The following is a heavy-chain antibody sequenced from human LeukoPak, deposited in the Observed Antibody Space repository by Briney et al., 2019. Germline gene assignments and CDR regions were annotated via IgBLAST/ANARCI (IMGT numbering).Heavy chain of an antibody. CDR2: ISGSGGST. J-gene: IGHJ6*03. V-gene: IGHV3-23*01. Sequence: PGGSLRLSCAASGFTFSSYGMSWVRQAPGKGLEWVSAISGSGGSTYYADSVKGRFTISRDNSKNTLYLQMNSLRAEDTAVYYCAKSVSVAGNYYYYYMDVWGKGTTVTVSS. CDR3: AKSVSVAGNYYYYYMDV. CDR1: GFTFSSYG. D-gene: IGHD6-19*01.